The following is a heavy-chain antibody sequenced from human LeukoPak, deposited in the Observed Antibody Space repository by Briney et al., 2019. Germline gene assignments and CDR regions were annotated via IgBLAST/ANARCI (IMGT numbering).Heavy chain of an antibody. CDR3: ARGARRGYSDY. CDR2: INSDGSST. V-gene: IGHV3-74*01. Sequence: GGSLRLSCAASGFTFSSYWMHSVRQAPGKGLVWVSRINSDGSSTSYADSVKGRFTISRDNAKNTLYLQMNSLRAEDTAVYYCARGARRGYSDYWGQGTLVTVSS. D-gene: IGHD5-12*01. CDR1: GFTFSSYW. J-gene: IGHJ4*02.